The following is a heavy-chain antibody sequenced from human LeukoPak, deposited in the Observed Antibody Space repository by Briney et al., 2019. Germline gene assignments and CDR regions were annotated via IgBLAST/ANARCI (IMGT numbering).Heavy chain of an antibody. D-gene: IGHD3-9*01. CDR3: ARPLDYDILTGYCPFGY. Sequence: SVKVSCKASGDTFSSYAISWVRQAPGQGLEWMGGIIPIFGTANYAQKFQGRVTITADESTSTAYMELSSLRSEDTAVYYCARPLDYDILTGYCPFGYWGQGTLVTVSS. J-gene: IGHJ4*02. V-gene: IGHV1-69*13. CDR1: GDTFSSYA. CDR2: IIPIFGTA.